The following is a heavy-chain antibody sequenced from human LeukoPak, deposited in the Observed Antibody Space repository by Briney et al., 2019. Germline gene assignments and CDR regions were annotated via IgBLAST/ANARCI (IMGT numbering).Heavy chain of an antibody. Sequence: ASVKVSCKASGYTFTSYGSSWVRQAPGQGLEWMGWISAYNGNTNYAQKLQGRVTMTTDTSTSTAYMELRSLRSDDTAVYYCAAGEIAAAGRLTIDYWGQGTLVTVSS. CDR2: ISAYNGNT. V-gene: IGHV1-18*01. J-gene: IGHJ4*02. CDR3: AAGEIAAAGRLTIDY. CDR1: GYTFTSYG. D-gene: IGHD6-13*01.